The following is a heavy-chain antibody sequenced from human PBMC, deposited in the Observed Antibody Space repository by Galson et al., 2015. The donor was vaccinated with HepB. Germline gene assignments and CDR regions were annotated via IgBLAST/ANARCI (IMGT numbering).Heavy chain of an antibody. Sequence: SLRLSCAASGFTFSSYWMSWVRQAPGKGLEWVANIKQDGSEKYYVDSVKGRFTISRDNAKNSLYLQMNSLRAEDTAVYYCARARTRDYGDYDYNWYFDLWGRGTLVTVSS. V-gene: IGHV3-7*01. CDR1: GFTFSSYW. CDR3: ARARTRDYGDYDYNWYFDL. CDR2: IKQDGSEK. J-gene: IGHJ2*01. D-gene: IGHD4-17*01.